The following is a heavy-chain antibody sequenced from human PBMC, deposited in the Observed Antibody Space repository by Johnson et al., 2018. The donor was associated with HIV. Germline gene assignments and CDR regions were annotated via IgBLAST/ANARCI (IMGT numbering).Heavy chain of an antibody. Sequence: VTLVESGGGLVQPGGSLRLSCVASGFIFRDHYMDWVRQAPGKGLEWVGRTKNKANSYTTEYAASVKGRFTISRDDSKNSLYLQMNSLRAEDTALYYCARVWSGSYYSNAFDIWGQGTMVTVSS. J-gene: IGHJ3*02. CDR3: ARVWSGSYYSNAFDI. CDR1: GFIFRDHY. CDR2: TKNKANSYTT. D-gene: IGHD1-26*01. V-gene: IGHV3-72*01.